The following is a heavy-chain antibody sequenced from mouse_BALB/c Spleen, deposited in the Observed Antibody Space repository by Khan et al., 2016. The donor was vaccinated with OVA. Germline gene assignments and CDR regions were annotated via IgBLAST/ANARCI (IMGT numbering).Heavy chain of an antibody. CDR2: ISYSGST. J-gene: IGHJ3*01. CDR3: TRGRTY. Sequence: EVQLQESGPGLVKPSQSLSLTCTVTGYSITSDYAWNWIRQFPGNKLEWMGYISYSGSTSYTPSLKSRISITRDTSKNQFFLQLNSVTTEDTATYDSTRGRTYWGQGTLVTVSA. D-gene: IGHD3-3*01. CDR1: GYSITSDYA. V-gene: IGHV3-2*02.